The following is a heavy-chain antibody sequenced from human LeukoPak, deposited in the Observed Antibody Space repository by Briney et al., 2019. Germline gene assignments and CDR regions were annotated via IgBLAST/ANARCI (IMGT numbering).Heavy chain of an antibody. CDR3: ARDPIVSVGDWYFDL. CDR1: GGSISSHY. D-gene: IGHD3-16*02. J-gene: IGHJ2*01. V-gene: IGHV4-59*11. CDR2: IYYSGSTNYT. Sequence: SETLSLTCTVSGGSISSHYWSWIRQPPGKGLEWIGYIYYSGSTNYTNYNPSLKSRVTISVDTSKNQFSLKLSSVTAADTAVYYCARDPIVSVGDWYFDLWGRGTLVTVSS.